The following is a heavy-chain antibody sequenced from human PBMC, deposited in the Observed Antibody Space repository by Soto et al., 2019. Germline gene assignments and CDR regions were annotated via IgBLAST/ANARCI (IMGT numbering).Heavy chain of an antibody. D-gene: IGHD6-19*01. V-gene: IGHV4-39*01. CDR1: GGSISSSSYY. CDR3: ARLSFYSSGWYGSGDY. J-gene: IGHJ4*02. Sequence: QLQLQESGPGLVKPSETLSLTCTVSGGSISSSSYYWGWIRQPPGKGLEWIGSIYYSGSTYYNPSLNSRVTISVDTSKNQFALKLSSVTAADTAVYYCARLSFYSSGWYGSGDYWGQGTLVTVSS. CDR2: IYYSGST.